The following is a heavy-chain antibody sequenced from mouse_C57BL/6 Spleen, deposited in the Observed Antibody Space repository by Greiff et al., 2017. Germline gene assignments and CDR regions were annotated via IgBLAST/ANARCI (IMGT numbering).Heavy chain of an antibody. CDR3: ARDGSSYYFDY. D-gene: IGHD1-1*01. J-gene: IGHJ2*01. CDR1: GYTFTDYY. V-gene: IGHV1-26*01. Sequence: VQLQQSGPELVKPGASVKISCKASGYTFTDYYMNWVKQSHGKSLEWIGDINPNNGGTSYNQKFKGKATLTVDKSSSTAYMGLRSLTSEDSAVYYCARDGSSYYFDYWGQGTTLTVSS. CDR2: INPNNGGT.